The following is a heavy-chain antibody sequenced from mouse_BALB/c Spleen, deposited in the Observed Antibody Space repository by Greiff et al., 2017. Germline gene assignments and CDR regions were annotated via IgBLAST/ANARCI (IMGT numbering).Heavy chain of an antibody. CDR2: INPSTGYT. CDR1: GYTFTSYW. V-gene: IGHV1-7*01. CDR3: ASLTTVVATDY. Sequence: VQLQQSGAELAKPGASVKMSCKASGYTFTSYWMHWVKQRPGQGLEWIGYINPSTGYTEYNQKFKDKATLTADKSSSTAYMQLSSLTSEDSAVYYCASLTTVVATDYWGQGTTLTVSS. D-gene: IGHD1-1*01. J-gene: IGHJ2*01.